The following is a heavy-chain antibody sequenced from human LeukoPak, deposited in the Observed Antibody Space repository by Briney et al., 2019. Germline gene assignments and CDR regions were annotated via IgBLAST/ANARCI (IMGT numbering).Heavy chain of an antibody. Sequence: PGGSLRLSCAASGFTFSSYSMSWVRQAPGKGLEWVSLISGSGDTYYADSVMGRFTISRDNSKNTLYLQMNSLRAEDAAVYFCTTWVGAHFDFWGQGTLVTVSS. J-gene: IGHJ4*02. CDR3: TTWVGAHFDF. CDR2: ISGSGDT. V-gene: IGHV3-23*01. CDR1: GFTFSSYS. D-gene: IGHD1-26*01.